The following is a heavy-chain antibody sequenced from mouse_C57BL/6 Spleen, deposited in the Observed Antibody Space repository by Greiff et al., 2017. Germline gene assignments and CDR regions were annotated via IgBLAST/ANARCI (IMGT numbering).Heavy chain of an antibody. Sequence: QVQLQQPGAELVRPGTSVKLSCKASGYTFTSYWMHWVKQRPGQGLEWIGVIDPSDSYTNYNQKFKGKATLTVDTSSSTAYMQLSSLTSEDSAVYYWARVDGYLIYFAYWGQGTPLTVSA. J-gene: IGHJ2*01. V-gene: IGHV1-59*01. CDR1: GYTFTSYW. CDR2: IDPSDSYT. CDR3: ARVDGYLIYFAY. D-gene: IGHD2-3*01.